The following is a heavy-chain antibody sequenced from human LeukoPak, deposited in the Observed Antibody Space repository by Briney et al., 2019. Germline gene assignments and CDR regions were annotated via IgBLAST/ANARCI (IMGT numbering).Heavy chain of an antibody. Sequence: GGSRRLSCAASGFIFSKYGMHWVRQAPGKMLEWVAVIWNDGSETFHADSVKGRFRIARDNSKNTLYLQMNSLRAEDTAVYYCARWVVTAADIDYWGQGTLVTVSS. V-gene: IGHV3-33*01. CDR2: IWNDGSET. CDR3: ARWVVTAADIDY. CDR1: GFIFSKYG. D-gene: IGHD2-15*01. J-gene: IGHJ4*02.